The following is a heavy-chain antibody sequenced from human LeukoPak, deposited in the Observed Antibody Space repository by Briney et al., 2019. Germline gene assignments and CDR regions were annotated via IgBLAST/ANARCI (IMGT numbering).Heavy chain of an antibody. Sequence: TSETLSLTCTVSGYSISSGYYWGWIRQPPGKGLEWIGSIYHSGSTYYNPSLKSRVTISVDTSKNQFSLKLSSVTAADTAVYYCARSITMVPPVGYFQHWGQGTLVTVSS. CDR1: GYSISSGYY. CDR3: ARSITMVPPVGYFQH. J-gene: IGHJ1*01. CDR2: IYHSGST. V-gene: IGHV4-38-2*02. D-gene: IGHD3-10*01.